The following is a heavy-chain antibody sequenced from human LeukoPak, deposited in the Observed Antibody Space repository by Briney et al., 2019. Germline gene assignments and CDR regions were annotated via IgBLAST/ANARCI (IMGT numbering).Heavy chain of an antibody. D-gene: IGHD1/OR15-1a*01. V-gene: IGHV4-30-2*01. CDR2: IYHSGST. J-gene: IGHJ6*03. CDR3: ASRTGYYYYMDV. Sequence: SETLSLTCTVSGGSISSGGYYWSWIRQPPEKGLEWIGYIYHSGSTYYNPSLKSRVTISVDRSKNQFSLKLSSVTAADTAVYYCASRTGYYYYMDVWGKGTTVTVSS. CDR1: GGSISSGGYY.